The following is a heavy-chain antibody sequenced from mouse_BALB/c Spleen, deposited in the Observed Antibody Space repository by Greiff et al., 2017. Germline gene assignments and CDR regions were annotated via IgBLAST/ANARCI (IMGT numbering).Heavy chain of an antibody. CDR3: ARGNWDGLSYAMDY. V-gene: IGHV1S137*01. CDR2: ISTYYGDA. Sequence: QVQLQQSGAELVRPGVSVKISCKGSGYTFTDYAMHWVKQSHAKSLEWIGVISTYYGDASYNQKFKGKATMTVDKSSSTAYMELAKLTSEDSAIYDCARGNWDGLSYAMDYWGQGTSVTVSS. CDR1: GYTFTDYA. D-gene: IGHD4-1*01. J-gene: IGHJ4*01.